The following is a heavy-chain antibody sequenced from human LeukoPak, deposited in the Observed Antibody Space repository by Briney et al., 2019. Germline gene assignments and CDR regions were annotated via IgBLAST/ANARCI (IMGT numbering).Heavy chain of an antibody. V-gene: IGHV3-23*01. J-gene: IGHJ4*02. D-gene: IGHD3-22*01. Sequence: PGGSLRLSCAVSGITLSNYGMSWVRQAPGKGLEWVAGISDSGGRTKYADSVKGRFTISRDNAKNTLYLQMNSLRAEHTAVYFCAKRGVVIRVILVGFHKEAYYFDSWGQGALVTVSS. CDR3: AKRGVVIRVILVGFHKEAYYFDS. CDR2: ISDSGGRT. CDR1: GITLSNYG.